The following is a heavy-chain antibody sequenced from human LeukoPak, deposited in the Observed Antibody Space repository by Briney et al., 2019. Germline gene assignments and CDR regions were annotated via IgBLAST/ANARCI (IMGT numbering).Heavy chain of an antibody. Sequence: SETLSLTCAVYGGSFSGYYWSWIRQPPGKGLEWIGEINHSGSTNYNPSLKSRVTISVDTSKNQFSLKLSSVTAADTAVYYCARTYKLKRLRFLEWSQNWFDPWGQETLVTVSS. CDR2: INHSGST. J-gene: IGHJ5*02. D-gene: IGHD3-3*01. CDR1: GGSFSGYY. V-gene: IGHV4-34*01. CDR3: ARTYKLKRLRFLEWSQNWFDP.